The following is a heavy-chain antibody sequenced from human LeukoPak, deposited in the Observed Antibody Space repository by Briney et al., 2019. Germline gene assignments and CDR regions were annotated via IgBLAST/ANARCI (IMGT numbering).Heavy chain of an antibody. J-gene: IGHJ6*03. CDR1: GFTFSSYA. V-gene: IGHV3-23*01. D-gene: IGHD3-10*01. Sequence: GGSLRLSCAASGFTFSSYAMSWVRQAPGKGLEWVSAISGSGGSTYYADSVKGRFTISRDNSKNTLYLQMNSLGAEDTAVYYCAKDRFGEKGYYYMDVWGKGTTVTVSS. CDR2: ISGSGGST. CDR3: AKDRFGEKGYYYMDV.